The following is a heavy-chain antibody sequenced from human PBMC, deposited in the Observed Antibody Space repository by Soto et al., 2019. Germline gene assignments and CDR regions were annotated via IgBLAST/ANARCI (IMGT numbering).Heavy chain of an antibody. Sequence: QVQLVQSGTGVKKPGSSGKVSCKAPGGTFRNYPINWVRQAPGQGLEWMGSIFPLTDIPDYAQNFQARLTISADKSTSTAYIELSSLTSDDTAMYFCARGPLVVLNYFESWGQGTLVTFSS. CDR3: ARGPLVVLNYFES. CDR2: IFPLTDIP. CDR1: GGTFRNYP. V-gene: IGHV1-69*02. J-gene: IGHJ4*02.